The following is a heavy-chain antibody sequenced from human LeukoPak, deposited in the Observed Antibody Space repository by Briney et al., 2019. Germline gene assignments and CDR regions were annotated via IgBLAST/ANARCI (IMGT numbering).Heavy chain of an antibody. D-gene: IGHD4-17*01. J-gene: IGHJ4*02. CDR1: GYTFTSYD. CDR2: MNPNSGNT. V-gene: IGHV1-8*01. CDR3: ASTSVIKIHYGDYDLDY. Sequence: GASVKVSCKASGYTFTSYDINWVRQATGQGLEWMGWMNPNSGNTGYAQKFQGRVTMTRDTSISTAYMELSRLRSDDTAVYYCASTSVIKIHYGDYDLDYWGQGTLVTVSS.